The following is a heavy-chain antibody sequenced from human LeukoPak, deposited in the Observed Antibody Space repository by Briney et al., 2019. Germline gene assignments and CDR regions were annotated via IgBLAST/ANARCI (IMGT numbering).Heavy chain of an antibody. Sequence: SETLSLTCTVSGGSISSYYWSWIRQPPGKGLVWIGYIYYSGSTNYNPSLKSRVTISVDSSKNQFSLKLSSVTAADTAVYYCARSYCSGGSCYSKWGQGTLVTVSS. J-gene: IGHJ4*02. CDR3: ARSYCSGGSCYSK. D-gene: IGHD2-15*01. CDR1: GGSISSYY. V-gene: IGHV4-59*08. CDR2: IYYSGST.